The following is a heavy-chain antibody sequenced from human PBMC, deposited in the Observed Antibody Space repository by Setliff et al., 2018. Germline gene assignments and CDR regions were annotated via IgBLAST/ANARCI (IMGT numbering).Heavy chain of an antibody. CDR1: GGSISSYD. J-gene: IGHJ3*02. D-gene: IGHD1-26*01. CDR2: IYTSGST. V-gene: IGHV4-4*07. Sequence: PSETLSLTCTVSGGSISSYDWSWIRQPAGKGLEWIGRIYTSGSTNYNPSLKSRVTMSVDTSKNQFSLKLSSVTAADTAVYYCARKGISALSGAFDMWGQGTMVTVSS. CDR3: ARKGISALSGAFDM.